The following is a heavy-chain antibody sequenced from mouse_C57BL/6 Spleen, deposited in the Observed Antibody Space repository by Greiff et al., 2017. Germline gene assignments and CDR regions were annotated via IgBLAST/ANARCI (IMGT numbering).Heavy chain of an antibody. J-gene: IGHJ2*01. CDR2: IYPGDGDT. V-gene: IGHV1-82*01. D-gene: IGHD4-1*01. Sequence: QVQLKESGPELVKPGASVKISCKASGYAFSSSWMNWVKQRPGKGLEWIGRIYPGDGDTNYNGKFKGKATLTADKSSSTAYMQLSSLTSEDSAVYFCADWGFDYWGQGTTLTVSS. CDR1: GYAFSSSW. CDR3: ADWGFDY.